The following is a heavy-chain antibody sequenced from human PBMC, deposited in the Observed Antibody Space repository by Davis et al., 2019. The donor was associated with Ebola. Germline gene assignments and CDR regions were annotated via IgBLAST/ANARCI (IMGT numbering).Heavy chain of an antibody. J-gene: IGHJ5*02. Sequence: GESLKISCKASGYSLNSYWIGWVRQMPGKGLEWMGIIYPGDSDTRYSPSFQGQVTISADKSISTAYLQWSSLKASDTAMYYCARLGVGYCSSTSCYGGWFDPWGQGTLVTVSS. CDR1: GYSLNSYW. CDR2: IYPGDSDT. V-gene: IGHV5-51*01. CDR3: ARLGVGYCSSTSCYGGWFDP. D-gene: IGHD2-2*01.